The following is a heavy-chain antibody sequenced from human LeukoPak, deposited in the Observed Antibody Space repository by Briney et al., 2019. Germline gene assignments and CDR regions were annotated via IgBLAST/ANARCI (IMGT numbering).Heavy chain of an antibody. CDR3: AADYGSGSYRFDY. V-gene: IGHV4-30-2*01. J-gene: IGHJ4*02. D-gene: IGHD3-10*01. Sequence: SETLSLTCVVSGGSISSGAYSWSWLRQPPGKGLEWIGYIYQSGTTTHNPSLKSRLTMSLDRSRNQFSLRLSSVTAADTAVYYCAADYGSGSYRFDYWGQGTLVTVSS. CDR1: GGSISSGAYS. CDR2: IYQSGTT.